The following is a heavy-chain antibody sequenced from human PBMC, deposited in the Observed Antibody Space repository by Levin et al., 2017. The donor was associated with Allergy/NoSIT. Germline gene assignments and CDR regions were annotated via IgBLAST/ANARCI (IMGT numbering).Heavy chain of an antibody. D-gene: IGHD6-13*01. CDR1: GYSFTSYW. V-gene: IGHV5-51*01. J-gene: IGHJ3*01. CDR3: AGPGIGCSSSWYRASET. Sequence: AGESLKISCKGSGYSFTSYWIGWVRQMPGQGLEWMGIIYPGDSDTSYSPSFQDQVTIPADRSISTAYVQWSSLKASDTAMYCCAGPGIGCSSSWYRASETWGQGTMVTVSS. CDR2: IYPGDSDT.